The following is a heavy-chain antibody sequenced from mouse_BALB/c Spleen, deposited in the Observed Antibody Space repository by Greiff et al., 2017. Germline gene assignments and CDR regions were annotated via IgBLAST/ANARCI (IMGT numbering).Heavy chain of an antibody. CDR1: GFTFSSYG. J-gene: IGHJ1*01. Sequence: EVKLEESGGGLVQPGGSLKLSCAASGFTFSSYGMSWVRQTPDKRLELVATINSNGGSTYYPDSVKGRFTISRDNAKNTLYLQMSSLKSEDTAMYYCARDYGSPDVWGAGTTVTVSS. CDR3: ARDYGSPDV. CDR2: INSNGGST. V-gene: IGHV5-6-3*01. D-gene: IGHD1-1*01.